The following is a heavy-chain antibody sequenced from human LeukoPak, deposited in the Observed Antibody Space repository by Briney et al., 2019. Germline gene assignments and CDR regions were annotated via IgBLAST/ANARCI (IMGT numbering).Heavy chain of an antibody. CDR1: GYTFTIYA. J-gene: IGHJ4*02. CDR2: INAGNGNT. D-gene: IGHD3-10*01. CDR3: ARSAGYYGPGTSDY. V-gene: IGHV1-3*01. Sequence: ASVNVSCTASGYTFTIYAMHWVRQAPGQRLEWMGWINAGNGNTKYSQKFQGRVTITRDTSASTAYMELSSLRSEDTAVYYCARSAGYYGPGTSDYWGQGTLVTVSS.